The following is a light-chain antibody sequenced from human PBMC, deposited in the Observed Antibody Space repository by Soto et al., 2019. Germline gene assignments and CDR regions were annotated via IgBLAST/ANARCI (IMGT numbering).Light chain of an antibody. CDR1: SSDVGGYNL. CDR3: CSYAGSSTFYV. V-gene: IGLV2-23*01. Sequence: SVLTQPPSAYGSPGRSVTISCTGASSDVGGYNLVSWYQQHPGKAPKLMIYEGSKRPSGVSNRFSGSKSGNTASLTISGLQAEDEADYYCCSYAGSSTFYVFGTGNKVTVL. CDR2: EGS. J-gene: IGLJ1*01.